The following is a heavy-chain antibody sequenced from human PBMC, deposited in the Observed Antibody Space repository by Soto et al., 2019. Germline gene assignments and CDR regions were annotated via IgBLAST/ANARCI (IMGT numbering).Heavy chain of an antibody. CDR1: GFTFSNAW. CDR2: IKSKTDGGTT. J-gene: IGHJ3*02. D-gene: IGHD2-2*01. Sequence: GGSLRLSCAASGFTFSNAWMSWVRQAPGKGLEWVGRIKSKTDGGTTDYAAPVKGRFTISRDDSKNTLYLQMNSLKTEDTAVYYCTTAQGSIVVVSWWNDAFDIWGQGTMVTVSS. V-gene: IGHV3-15*01. CDR3: TTAQGSIVVVSWWNDAFDI.